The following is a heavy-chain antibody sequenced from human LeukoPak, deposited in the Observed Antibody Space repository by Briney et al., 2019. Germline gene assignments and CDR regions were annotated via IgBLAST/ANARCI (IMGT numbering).Heavy chain of an antibody. CDR2: ISTSGSTI. V-gene: IGHV3-11*01. Sequence: GGSLRLSCAASGFTFSDYYMSWVRQAPGKGLEWLSYISTSGSTIYYADSVKGRFTISRDNAKNSLFLQMNSLRAEDTAVYYCARPPIGAAASFDPWGQGTLVTVSS. D-gene: IGHD6-13*01. CDR1: GFTFSDYY. CDR3: ARPPIGAAASFDP. J-gene: IGHJ5*02.